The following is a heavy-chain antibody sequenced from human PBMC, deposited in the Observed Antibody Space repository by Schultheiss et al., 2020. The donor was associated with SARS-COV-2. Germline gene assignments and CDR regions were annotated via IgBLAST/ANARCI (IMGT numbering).Heavy chain of an antibody. CDR3: ARSPPLRNGGMDV. D-gene: IGHD1-1*01. V-gene: IGHV3-66*01. Sequence: GGSLRLSCAASGFTFSSYGMHWVRQAPGKGLEYVSVIFPTGTTYYADSVKGRFTISRDNSENTLYLQMNSLRAEDTAVYYCARSPPLRNGGMDVWGQGTTVTVSS. J-gene: IGHJ6*02. CDR2: IFPTGTT. CDR1: GFTFSSYG.